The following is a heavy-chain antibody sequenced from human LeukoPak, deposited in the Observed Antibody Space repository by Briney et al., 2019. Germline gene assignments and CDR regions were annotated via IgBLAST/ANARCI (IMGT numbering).Heavy chain of an antibody. Sequence: PGGSLRLSCAASGFTFSSYAMSWVRQAPGKGLEWVSAISGSGGSTYYADSVKGRFTISRDNSKNTLYLQMNSLRAEDTAVYYCAKDLGDILGYEPLDYRGQGTLVTVSS. CDR2: ISGSGGST. CDR3: AKDLGDILGYEPLDY. J-gene: IGHJ4*02. D-gene: IGHD3-16*01. CDR1: GFTFSSYA. V-gene: IGHV3-23*01.